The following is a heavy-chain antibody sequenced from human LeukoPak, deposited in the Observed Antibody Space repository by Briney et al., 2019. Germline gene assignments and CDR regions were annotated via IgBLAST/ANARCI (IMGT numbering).Heavy chain of an antibody. CDR3: ARDDYGDYTFDY. V-gene: IGHV4-59*01. D-gene: IGHD4-17*01. Sequence: PSETLSLTCTVSGGSISRDYWSWIRQPPGKGLEWIGYIYYTGSTNYNPSLKSRVTISVDTSKNQFSLKLNSVTAADTAVYYCARDDYGDYTFDYWGQGTLVTVSS. CDR1: GGSISRDY. J-gene: IGHJ4*02. CDR2: IYYTGST.